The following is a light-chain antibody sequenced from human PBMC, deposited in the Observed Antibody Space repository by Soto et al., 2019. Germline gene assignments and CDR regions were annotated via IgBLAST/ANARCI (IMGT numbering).Light chain of an antibody. Sequence: EIVLTQSPATRSLSPGERATLSCRASQSVSSYLAWYQQKPGQAPRLLIYDASNRATGIPARFSGSGSGTDFTLTISSLEPEDFAVYYCQQRGSWPRTFGQGTKLEIK. CDR2: DAS. V-gene: IGKV3-11*01. CDR1: QSVSSY. CDR3: QQRGSWPRT. J-gene: IGKJ2*01.